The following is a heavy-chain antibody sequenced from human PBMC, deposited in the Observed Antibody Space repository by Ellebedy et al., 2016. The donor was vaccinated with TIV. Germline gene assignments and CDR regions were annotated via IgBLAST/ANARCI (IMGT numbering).Heavy chain of an antibody. CDR2: IIPIFGTA. D-gene: IGHD3-16*01. CDR1: GGTFSSYA. V-gene: IGHV1-69*13. Sequence: AASVKVSCKASGGTFSSYAISWVRQAPGQGLEWMGGIIPIFGTANYAQKFQGRVTITADESTSTAYMELRSLRADDTAVYYCARGGDAFDIWGQGTMVTVSS. J-gene: IGHJ3*02. CDR3: ARGGDAFDI.